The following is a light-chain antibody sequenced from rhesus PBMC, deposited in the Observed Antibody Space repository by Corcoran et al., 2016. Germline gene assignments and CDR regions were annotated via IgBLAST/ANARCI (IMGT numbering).Light chain of an antibody. Sequence: DIQMTQSPSALSASVGDRVTISCRASQNIYSNLAWYQQKPGKAPKLLIHMASSLESGVPSRFSGSGSGTDFTLTISSLQSEDFATYHCQQYSSSPYSFGQGTKVEIK. CDR3: QQYSSSPYS. CDR2: MAS. V-gene: IGKV1-22*01. J-gene: IGKJ2*01. CDR1: QNIYSN.